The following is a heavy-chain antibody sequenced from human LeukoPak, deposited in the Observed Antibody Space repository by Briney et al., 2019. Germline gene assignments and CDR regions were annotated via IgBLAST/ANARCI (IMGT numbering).Heavy chain of an antibody. CDR2: ISWNSGSI. D-gene: IGHD3-10*01. J-gene: IGHJ4*02. V-gene: IGHV3-9*01. CDR1: GFTFDDYA. CDR3: AKDMQGSGSYSPFDY. Sequence: PGGSLRLSCAASGFTFDDYAMHWVRQAPGKGLEWVSGISWNSGSIGYADSVKGRFTISRDNAKNSLYLQMNSLRAEDTALYYCAKDMQGSGSYSPFDYWGQGTLVTVSS.